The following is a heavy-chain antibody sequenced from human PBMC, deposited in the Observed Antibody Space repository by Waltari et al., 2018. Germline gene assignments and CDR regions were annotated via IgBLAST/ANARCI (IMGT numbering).Heavy chain of an antibody. CDR1: GGSFRWSS. Sequence: QVQLQQWGAGLLTPSETLSITCPVDGGSFRWSSSSWIRQPPGSGLEWSREINHSGSTNYNPSLKSRVTISVDTSKNQFSLKLSSVTAADTAVYYCARQVGTRQGWFDPWGQGTLVTVSS. CDR3: ARQVGTRQGWFDP. CDR2: INHSGST. V-gene: IGHV4-34*01. J-gene: IGHJ5*02. D-gene: IGHD1-1*01.